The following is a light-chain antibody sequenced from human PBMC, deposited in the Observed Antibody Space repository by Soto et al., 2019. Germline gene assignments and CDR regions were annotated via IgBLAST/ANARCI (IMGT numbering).Light chain of an antibody. J-gene: IGKJ1*01. CDR1: QRVASD. CDR3: QQYLNSPRT. Sequence: VLTQSPGPLSSSPGEGATLSCRASQRVASDLAWYLQKPGQPPRLLIYDASIMATGIPARISGSGSERDFTLTISRLEPEDAAVYYCQQYLNSPRTFGQGTKVEIK. CDR2: DAS. V-gene: IGKV3-20*01.